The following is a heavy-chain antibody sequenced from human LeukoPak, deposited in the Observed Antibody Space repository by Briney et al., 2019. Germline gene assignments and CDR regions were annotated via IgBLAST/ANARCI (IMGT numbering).Heavy chain of an antibody. CDR3: ARDLFQGAVVVRKGDP. CDR1: GYTFTGYY. Sequence: ASVKVSCKASGYTFTGYYMHWVRQAPGQGLEWMGWINPNSGGTNYAQKFQGRVTMTRDTSISTAYMELSRLRSDDTAVYYCARDLFQGAVVVRKGDPWGQGTLVTVSS. CDR2: INPNSGGT. D-gene: IGHD3-22*01. J-gene: IGHJ5*02. V-gene: IGHV1-2*02.